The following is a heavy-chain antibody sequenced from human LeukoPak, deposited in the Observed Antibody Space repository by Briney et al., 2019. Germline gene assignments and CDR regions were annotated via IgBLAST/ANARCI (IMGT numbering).Heavy chain of an antibody. J-gene: IGHJ6*03. Sequence: PGGSLRLSCAASGFTFSSYGMHWVRQAPGKGLEWVAFIRYDGSNKYYADSVKGRFTISRDNSKNTLYLQMNSLRAEDTAVYYCAKDRYYDILTGYYIGPNFDYYMDVWGKGTTVTISS. CDR2: IRYDGSNK. CDR1: GFTFSSYG. D-gene: IGHD3-9*01. CDR3: AKDRYYDILTGYYIGPNFDYYMDV. V-gene: IGHV3-30*02.